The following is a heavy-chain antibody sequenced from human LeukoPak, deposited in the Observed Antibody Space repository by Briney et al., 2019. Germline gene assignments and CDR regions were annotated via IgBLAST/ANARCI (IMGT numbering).Heavy chain of an antibody. Sequence: GGSLRLSCAASGFIFNSYGIHWVRQAPGKGLEWVAVIWYAESSTYHTDSVKGRFTISRDNSKNTLYLQMNSLRAEDTAVYYCAREGPWGQGTLVTVSS. CDR2: IWYAESST. CDR3: AREGP. J-gene: IGHJ5*02. CDR1: GFIFNSYG. V-gene: IGHV3-33*01.